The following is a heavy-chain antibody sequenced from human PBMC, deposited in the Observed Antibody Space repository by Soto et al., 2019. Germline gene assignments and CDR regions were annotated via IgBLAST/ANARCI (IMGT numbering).Heavy chain of an antibody. J-gene: IGHJ2*01. V-gene: IGHV3-74*01. CDR2: IKGDGSIT. CDR3: ARGGYGAWYFDI. Sequence: EVQLVESGGGLVQPGGSLRLSCAASGFTFSTYWMHWIRQAPGKGLVWVSRIKGDGSITNYTDSVKGRFTIVRDNSKTTVYLQMNSLRAEDTAVYYCARGGYGAWYFDIWGRGTLVTVAS. CDR1: GFTFSTYW. D-gene: IGHD5-18*01.